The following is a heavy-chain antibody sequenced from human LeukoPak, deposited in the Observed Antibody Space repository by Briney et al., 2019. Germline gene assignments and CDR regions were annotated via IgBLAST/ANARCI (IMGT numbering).Heavy chain of an antibody. CDR3: ARASFNVVFGNWFDP. Sequence: PSETLSLTCTVSGGSIDSSSNCWGWIRQAQGKGLEGDGSVYYSGSTFYNPCLKSRVTISVDTSKNQSSLKLRSVTAADTAIYYCARASFNVVFGNWFDPWGQGTLVTVSS. CDR1: GGSIDSSSNC. CDR2: VYYSGST. V-gene: IGHV4-39*01. D-gene: IGHD2-8*01. J-gene: IGHJ5*02.